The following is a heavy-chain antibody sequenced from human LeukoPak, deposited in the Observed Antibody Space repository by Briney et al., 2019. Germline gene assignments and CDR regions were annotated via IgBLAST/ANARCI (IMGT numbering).Heavy chain of an antibody. Sequence: ASVKVSCKASGYTFTSYDINWVRQATGQGLEWMGWMNPNSGNTGYAQKFQGRVTITRNTSISTAYMELSSLRSEDTAVYYCARDNIAARRYFDYWGQGTLVTVSS. CDR3: ARDNIAARRYFDY. CDR1: GYTFTSYD. CDR2: MNPNSGNT. J-gene: IGHJ4*02. V-gene: IGHV1-8*03. D-gene: IGHD6-6*01.